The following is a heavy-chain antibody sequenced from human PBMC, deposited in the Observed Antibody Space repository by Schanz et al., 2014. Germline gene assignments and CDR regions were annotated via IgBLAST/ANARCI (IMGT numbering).Heavy chain of an antibody. CDR3: ARGDVNWFDP. Sequence: QVQLMQSGAEMKKPGASVKVSCKASGYSFTDFYIHWLRQAPGQGPEWLGWINPNSDCTKYAQRFQGRVTMTRDTSVNTAYLDLSSLTSDDTAVYYCARGDVNWFDPWGQGTLVTVSS. CDR2: INPNSDCT. V-gene: IGHV1-2*02. CDR1: GYSFTDFY. J-gene: IGHJ5*02.